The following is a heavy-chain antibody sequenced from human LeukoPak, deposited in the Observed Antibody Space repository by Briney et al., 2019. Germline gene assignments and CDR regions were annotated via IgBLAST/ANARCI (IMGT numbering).Heavy chain of an antibody. CDR3: ARDSGSYYFDY. V-gene: IGHV4-31*11. CDR2: IYYSGST. J-gene: IGHJ4*02. Sequence: SETLSLTCAVSGGSISSGSYYWGWIRQPPGKGLEWIGYIYYSGSTYYNPSLKSRVTISVDTSKNQFSLKLSSVTAADTAVYYCARDSGSYYFDYWGQGTLVTVSS. CDR1: GGSISSGSYY. D-gene: IGHD1-26*01.